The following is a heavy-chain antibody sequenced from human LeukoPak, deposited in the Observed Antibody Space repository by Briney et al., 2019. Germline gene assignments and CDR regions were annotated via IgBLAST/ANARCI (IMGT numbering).Heavy chain of an antibody. Sequence: GGSLRLSCAASGFTFSSYAMHWVRQAPGKGLEGVAVISYDGSNKYYADSAKGRFTISRDNSKNTLYLQMNSLRAEDTAVYYCASGPGRYRLRYWGQGTLVTVSS. D-gene: IGHD5-12*01. J-gene: IGHJ4*02. CDR1: GFTFSSYA. CDR2: ISYDGSNK. CDR3: ASGPGRYRLRY. V-gene: IGHV3-30*04.